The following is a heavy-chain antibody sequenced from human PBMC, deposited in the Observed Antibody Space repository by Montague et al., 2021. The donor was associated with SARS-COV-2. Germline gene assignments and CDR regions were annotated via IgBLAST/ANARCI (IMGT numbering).Heavy chain of an antibody. CDR1: GGSISSYY. CDR3: ARGMGGSYLDYFDY. Sequence: SDTLSLTRTLSGGSISSYYWSWIRQPPATGLELIGYIYYSGSTNYNHSLKRRVTIVVDMSNNRFSLTLSPVTAAATAVYYCARGMGGSYLDYFDYWGQGTLVTVSS. V-gene: IGHV4-59*07. CDR2: IYYSGST. J-gene: IGHJ4*02. D-gene: IGHD1-26*01.